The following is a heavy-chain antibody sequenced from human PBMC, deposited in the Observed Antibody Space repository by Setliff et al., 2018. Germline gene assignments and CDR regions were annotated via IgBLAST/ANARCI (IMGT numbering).Heavy chain of an antibody. J-gene: IGHJ6*03. CDR1: GDSIPKNA. CDR3: ATDVNQWDPTYMDV. Sequence: ASVKVSCKASGDSIPKNAISWVRQAPGQGLEWMGWLQTYSGHTNYAQKFRGRATMTTDTSTRTAHLELRALTSDDTAVYYCATDVNQWDPTYMDVWGEGTTVTVSS. V-gene: IGHV1-18*01. CDR2: LQTYSGHT. D-gene: IGHD1-26*01.